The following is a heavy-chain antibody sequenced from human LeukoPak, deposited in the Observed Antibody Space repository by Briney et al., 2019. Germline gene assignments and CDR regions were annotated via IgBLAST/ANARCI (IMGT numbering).Heavy chain of an antibody. Sequence: SVKVSCKASGGTFSSYAISWVRQAPGQGLEWMGGIIPIFGTANYAQKFQGRVTITADKSTSTAYMELSSLRSEDTAVYYCASSIAAALPLGYWGQGSLVTVSS. J-gene: IGHJ4*02. CDR2: IIPIFGTA. CDR1: GGTFSSYA. V-gene: IGHV1-69*06. CDR3: ASSIAAALPLGY. D-gene: IGHD6-13*01.